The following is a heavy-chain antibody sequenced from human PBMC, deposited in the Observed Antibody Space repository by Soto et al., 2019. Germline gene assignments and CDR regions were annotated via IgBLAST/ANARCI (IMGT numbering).Heavy chain of an antibody. V-gene: IGHV4-39*01. J-gene: IGHJ4*02. CDR3: ARHGGKYGYWQVEVVY. D-gene: IGHD2-2*03. CDR1: GASISSSKSF. CDR2: MGYGAST. Sequence: QLQLQESGPGLVKPSETLSLNCTVSGASISSSKSFWGWVRQPPGKGLEWIVSMGYGASTYYNPSLKSRVTISVETSENQFSLKLTSVTATDTAVYYCARHGGKYGYWQVEVVYWGQGTLVTVSS.